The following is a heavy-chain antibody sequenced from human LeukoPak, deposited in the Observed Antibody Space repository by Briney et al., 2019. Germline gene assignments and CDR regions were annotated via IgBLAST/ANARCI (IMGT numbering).Heavy chain of an antibody. CDR3: ARVVWELLLGFDY. V-gene: IGHV4-59*01. CDR1: GGSISSYY. D-gene: IGHD1-26*01. J-gene: IGHJ4*01. Sequence: SETLSLTCTVSGGSISSYYWSWIRQPPGKGLEWIGYIYYSGSTNYNPSLKSRVTISVDTSKNQLSLKLSSVTAADTAVYYCARVVWELLLGFDYWGHGTLVTVSS. CDR2: IYYSGST.